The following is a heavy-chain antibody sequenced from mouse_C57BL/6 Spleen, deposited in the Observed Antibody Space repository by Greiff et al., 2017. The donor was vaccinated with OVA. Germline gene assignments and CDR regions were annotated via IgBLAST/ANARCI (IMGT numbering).Heavy chain of an antibody. CDR3: ARDTTVVATNYFDY. V-gene: IGHV5-17*01. Sequence: EVQLVESGGGLVKPGGSLKLSCAASGFTFSDYGMHWVRQAPEKGLEWVAYISSGSSTIYYADTVKGRFTISRDNAKNTLFLQMTSLRSEDTAMYYCARDTTVVATNYFDYWGQGTTLTVSS. D-gene: IGHD1-1*01. CDR1: GFTFSDYG. CDR2: ISSGSSTI. J-gene: IGHJ2*01.